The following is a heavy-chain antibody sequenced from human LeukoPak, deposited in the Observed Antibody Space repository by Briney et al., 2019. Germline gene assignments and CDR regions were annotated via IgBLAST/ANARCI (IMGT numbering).Heavy chain of an antibody. Sequence: GGSLGLSCAASGFTFSSYSMNWVRQAPGKGLEWVSSISSSSSYIYYADSVKGRFTISRDNAKNSLYLQMNSLRAEDTAVYYCARSKGRHFIVVVTATLDYWGQGTLVTVSP. D-gene: IGHD2-21*02. J-gene: IGHJ4*02. CDR1: GFTFSSYS. CDR2: ISSSSSYI. CDR3: ARSKGRHFIVVVTATLDY. V-gene: IGHV3-21*01.